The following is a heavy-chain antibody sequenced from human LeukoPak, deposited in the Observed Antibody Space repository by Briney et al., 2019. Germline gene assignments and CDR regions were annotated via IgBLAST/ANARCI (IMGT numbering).Heavy chain of an antibody. Sequence: PSETLSLTCTVSGGSISSYYWSWIRQPAGKGLEWIGRIYTSGSTNYNPSLKSRVTISVDTSKNQFSLKLSSVTAADTAVYYCAREMDVLWFGPLSAGFDYWGQGTLVTVSS. CDR1: GGSISSYY. CDR3: AREMDVLWFGPLSAGFDY. CDR2: IYTSGST. V-gene: IGHV4-4*07. D-gene: IGHD3-10*01. J-gene: IGHJ4*02.